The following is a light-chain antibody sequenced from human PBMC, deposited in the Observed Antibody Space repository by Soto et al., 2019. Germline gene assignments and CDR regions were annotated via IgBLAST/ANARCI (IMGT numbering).Light chain of an antibody. V-gene: IGLV1-44*01. CDR1: SSNIGSNT. Sequence: QSVLTQPPSASGTPGQRVTISCSGSSSNIGSNTVNWYQQFPGTAPKLLIYSNNQRPSGVPDRFSGSKSGTSSSLAISGLQSDYEADYYCATWDDSLNGYVFGTGTKSPS. CDR3: ATWDDSLNGYV. J-gene: IGLJ1*01. CDR2: SNN.